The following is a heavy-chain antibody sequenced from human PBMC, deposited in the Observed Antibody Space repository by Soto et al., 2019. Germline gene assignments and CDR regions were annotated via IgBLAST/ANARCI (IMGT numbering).Heavy chain of an antibody. CDR2: IDPSDSYT. V-gene: IGHV5-10-1*01. D-gene: IGHD6-6*01. CDR1: GYSFTSYW. Sequence: PGESLKISCKGSGYSFTSYWISWVRQMPGKGLEWMGRIDPSDSYTNYSPSFQGHVTISADKSISTAYLQWSSLKASDTAMYYCARTGSPDYYYYYGMDVWGQGTTVTVSS. CDR3: ARTGSPDYYYYYGMDV. J-gene: IGHJ6*02.